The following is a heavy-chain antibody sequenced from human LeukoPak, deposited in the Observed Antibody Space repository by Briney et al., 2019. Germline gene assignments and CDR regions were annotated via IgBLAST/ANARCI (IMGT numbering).Heavy chain of an antibody. J-gene: IGHJ4*02. CDR3: ARDRNGDYLFDY. Sequence: GASVKVSCKASGYTFTGYYMHWVRQAPGQGLEWMGWINPNSGGTNYAQKFQGRVTMTGDTSISTAYMELSRLSSDDTAIYYCARDRNGDYLFDYWGQGTLVTVTS. CDR2: INPNSGGT. D-gene: IGHD4-17*01. V-gene: IGHV1-2*02. CDR1: GYTFTGYY.